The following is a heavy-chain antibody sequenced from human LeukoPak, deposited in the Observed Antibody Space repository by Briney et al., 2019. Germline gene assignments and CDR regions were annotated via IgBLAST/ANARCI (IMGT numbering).Heavy chain of an antibody. J-gene: IGHJ4*02. CDR1: GDSISNYY. Sequence: PSETLSLTCTVSGDSISNYYWRWLRQSPGKGLEWLGYIYYSGSTNYNPSLKSRVTISVDTCKNQFSLKLTSVPAADAAVYYCARHGGWLAGARNWGQGTLVTVSS. CDR2: IYYSGST. V-gene: IGHV4-59*08. D-gene: IGHD6-19*01. CDR3: ARHGGWLAGARN.